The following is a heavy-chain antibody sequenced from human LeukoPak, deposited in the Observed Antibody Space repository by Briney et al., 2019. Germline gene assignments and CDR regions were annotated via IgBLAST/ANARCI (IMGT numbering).Heavy chain of an antibody. CDR1: GGTFSDYA. J-gene: IGHJ4*02. CDR3: ASFSGGSGSSSLYSFDY. Sequence: GSSVKVSCKASGGTFSDYAITWVRQAPGQGLEWMGRIIPIFGTANYAQKFQGRVTITADKSTSTAYMELSSLRSEDTAVYYCASFSGGSGSSSLYSFDYWGQGTLVTVSS. CDR2: IIPIFGTA. D-gene: IGHD3-10*01. V-gene: IGHV1-69*06.